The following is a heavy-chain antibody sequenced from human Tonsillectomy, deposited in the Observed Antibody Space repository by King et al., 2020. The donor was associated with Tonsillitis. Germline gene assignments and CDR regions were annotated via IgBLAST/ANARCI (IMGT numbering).Heavy chain of an antibody. CDR3: ARILRGFYSGGSCYVFDY. CDR1: GGSISSSTYY. J-gene: IGHJ4*02. V-gene: IGHV4-39*07. D-gene: IGHD2-15*01. Sequence: QLQESGPGLVKPSETLSLTCTVSGGSISSSTYYWGWIRQPPGKGLEWIGSIYYGGSAYYNPSLKSRGTISVDTSKNQFSLNLSSVTAADTAVYYCARILRGFYSGGSCYVFDYWGQGTLVTVSS. CDR2: IYYGGSA.